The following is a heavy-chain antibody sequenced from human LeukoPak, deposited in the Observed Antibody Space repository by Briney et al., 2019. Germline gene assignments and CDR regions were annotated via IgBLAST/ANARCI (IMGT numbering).Heavy chain of an antibody. CDR2: IYYSGST. V-gene: IGHV4-59*01. J-gene: IGHJ4*02. Sequence: PGGSLRLSCAASGFTFDDYGMSWIRQPPGKGLECIGYIYYSGSTNYNPSLKSRVTISVDTSKNQFSLNLSSVTAADTAVYYCARELKVGNTGYYFDYWGQGTLVTVSS. CDR3: ARELKVGNTGYYFDY. CDR1: GFTFDDYG. D-gene: IGHD2/OR15-2a*01.